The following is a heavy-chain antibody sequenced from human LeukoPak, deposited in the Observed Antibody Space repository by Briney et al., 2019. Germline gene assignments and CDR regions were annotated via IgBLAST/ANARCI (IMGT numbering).Heavy chain of an antibody. V-gene: IGHV3-9*01. Sequence: GRSLRLSCAASGFTFDDYAMHWVRQAPGKGLEWVSGISWNSGSIGYADSVKGRFTISRDNAKNSLYLQMNSLRAEDTALYYCAKGNDGSGSYSYNWFDPWGQGTLVTVSS. CDR1: GFTFDDYA. CDR2: ISWNSGSI. CDR3: AKGNDGSGSYSYNWFDP. D-gene: IGHD3-10*01. J-gene: IGHJ5*02.